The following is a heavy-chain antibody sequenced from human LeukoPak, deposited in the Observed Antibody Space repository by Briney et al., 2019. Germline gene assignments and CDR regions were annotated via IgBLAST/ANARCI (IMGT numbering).Heavy chain of an antibody. CDR1: GYTFTSYY. D-gene: IGHD2-15*01. V-gene: IGHV1-46*01. Sequence: GASVTVSCKASGYTFTSYYMHWVRQAPGQGLEWMGIINPSGGSTSYAQKFQGRVTMTRDTSTSTVYMELSSLRSEDTAVYYCARDSCSGGSCHEPSLDYWGQGTLVTVSS. CDR3: ARDSCSGGSCHEPSLDY. J-gene: IGHJ4*02. CDR2: INPSGGST.